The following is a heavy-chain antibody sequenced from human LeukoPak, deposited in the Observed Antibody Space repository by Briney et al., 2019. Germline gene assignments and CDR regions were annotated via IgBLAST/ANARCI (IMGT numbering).Heavy chain of an antibody. V-gene: IGHV3-30*03. J-gene: IGHJ6*03. CDR2: MSYDGNNQ. D-gene: IGHD2-8*02. CDR1: GFTFNNYD. Sequence: PGRSLRLSCSASGFTFNNYDMHWVRQAPGKGPEWVAVMSYDGNNQYYADSAKGRFTISRDNSKNTLYLQMNSLRAEDTAVYYCARGWDIVLVVYAYMDVWGKGTTVTVSS. CDR3: ARGWDIVLVVYAYMDV.